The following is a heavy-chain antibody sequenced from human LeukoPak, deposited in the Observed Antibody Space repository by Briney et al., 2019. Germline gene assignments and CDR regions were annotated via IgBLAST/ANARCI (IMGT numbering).Heavy chain of an antibody. CDR3: ARDRSRVAVAGLGAY. V-gene: IGHV1-18*04. Sequence: ASVKVSCKASGYTFTSYGISWVRQAPGQGLEWMGWISAYNGNTNYAQKLQGRVTMTTDTSTSTAYMELRSLRSDVTAVYYCARDRSRVAVAGLGAYWGQGTLVTVSS. CDR1: GYTFTSYG. D-gene: IGHD6-19*01. CDR2: ISAYNGNT. J-gene: IGHJ4*02.